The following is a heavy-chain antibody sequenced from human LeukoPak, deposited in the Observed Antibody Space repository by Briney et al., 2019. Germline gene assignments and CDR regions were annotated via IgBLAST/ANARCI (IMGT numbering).Heavy chain of an antibody. D-gene: IGHD6-6*01. Sequence: GGSLRLSCAASGFTFSSYAMSWVRQAPGKGLEWVSAISGSGGSTYYADSVKGRFTISRDSSKNTLYLQMNSLRAEDTAVYYCAKVRIAARLFDYWGQGTLVTVSS. CDR3: AKVRIAARLFDY. CDR2: ISGSGGST. CDR1: GFTFSSYA. V-gene: IGHV3-23*01. J-gene: IGHJ4*02.